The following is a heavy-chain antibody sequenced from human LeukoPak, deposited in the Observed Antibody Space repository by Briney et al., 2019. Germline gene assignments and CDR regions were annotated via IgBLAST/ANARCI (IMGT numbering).Heavy chain of an antibody. V-gene: IGHV4-39*07. CDR3: ARGHRIAAAYPGY. CDR1: GGSIRSSYYY. D-gene: IGHD6-13*01. J-gene: IGHJ4*02. CDR2: IYDSGST. Sequence: SETLSLTCTVSGGSIRSSYYYWGWIRQPPGKGLEWIGSIYDSGSTYYNPSLKSRVTISVDTSKNQFSLKLSSVTAADTAVYYCARGHRIAAAYPGYWGQGTLVTVSS.